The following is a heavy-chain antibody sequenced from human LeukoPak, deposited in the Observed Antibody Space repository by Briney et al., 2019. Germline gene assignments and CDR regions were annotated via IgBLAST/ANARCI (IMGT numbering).Heavy chain of an antibody. D-gene: IGHD4-23*01. J-gene: IGHJ4*02. Sequence: GGSLRLSCAASGFTFSNAWMGWVRQPPGRWREWVGLIKSKTDGGPTDYAAPVKGRFPISRDDSKNTLYLQMNSLKTEDTAVYYCTTTYGGNPDYWGQGTLVTVSS. CDR2: IKSKTDGGPT. CDR3: TTTYGGNPDY. CDR1: GFTFSNAW. V-gene: IGHV3-15*01.